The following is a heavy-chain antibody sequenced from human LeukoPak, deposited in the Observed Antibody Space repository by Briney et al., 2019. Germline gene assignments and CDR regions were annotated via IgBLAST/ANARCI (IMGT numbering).Heavy chain of an antibody. Sequence: SETLSLTCTVSGGSISSSSYYWGWIRQPPGKGLEWIGSIYYSGSTYYNPSLKSRVTISLDTSKNQFSLNLSSVTAADTAVYYCARGGGTTVDYWGQGTLVTVSS. J-gene: IGHJ4*02. CDR1: GGSISSSSYY. D-gene: IGHD1-26*01. V-gene: IGHV4-39*07. CDR3: ARGGGTTVDY. CDR2: IYYSGST.